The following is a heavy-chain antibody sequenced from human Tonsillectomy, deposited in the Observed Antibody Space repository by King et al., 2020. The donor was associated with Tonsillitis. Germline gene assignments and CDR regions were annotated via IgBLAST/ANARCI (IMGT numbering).Heavy chain of an antibody. CDR1: GGSISSGGYY. J-gene: IGHJ6*02. CDR2: IYYSGST. V-gene: IGHV4-31*03. CDR3: ARDTPAYSYDTWGMDV. D-gene: IGHD5-18*01. Sequence: QLQESGPGLVKPSQTLSLTCTVSGGSISSGGYYWSWIRQHPGKGLEWIGYIYYSGSTYYNPSLKSRVTISVDTSKNQFSLKLSSVTAADTAVYYCARDTPAYSYDTWGMDVWGQGTTVTVSS.